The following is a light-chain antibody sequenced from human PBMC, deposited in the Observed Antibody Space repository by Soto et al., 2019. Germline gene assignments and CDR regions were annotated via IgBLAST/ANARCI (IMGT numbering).Light chain of an antibody. J-gene: IGLJ2*01. CDR3: LAWDDSLSAHVV. CDR1: SSNIGSNY. CDR2: KNN. Sequence: QSVLTQPPSASGTPGQRVTISCSGSSSNIGSNYVYWYQQLPGTAPKLLIYKNNQRPSGVPDRFSGSKSGTSASLAISGLRSEDEADYYCLAWDDSLSAHVVFGGGTKLTVL. V-gene: IGLV1-47*01.